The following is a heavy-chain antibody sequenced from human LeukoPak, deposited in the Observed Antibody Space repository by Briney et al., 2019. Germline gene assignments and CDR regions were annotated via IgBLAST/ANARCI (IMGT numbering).Heavy chain of an antibody. J-gene: IGHJ5*02. Sequence: SETLSLTCAVSGGSISSGGYSWSWIRQPPGKGLEWIGYIYHSGSTYYNPSLKSRVTISVDRSKNQFSLKLSSVTAADTAVYYCARGRDGDWFDPWGQGTLVTVSS. V-gene: IGHV4-30-2*01. D-gene: IGHD4-17*01. CDR1: GGSISSGGYS. CDR2: IYHSGST. CDR3: ARGRDGDWFDP.